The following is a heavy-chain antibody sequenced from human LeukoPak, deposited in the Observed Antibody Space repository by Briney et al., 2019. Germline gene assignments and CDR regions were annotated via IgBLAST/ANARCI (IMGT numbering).Heavy chain of an antibody. CDR2: ISYDGSNK. CDR1: GFTFSSYA. Sequence: PGGSLRLSCAASGFTFSSYAMHWVRQAPGKGLEWVAVISYDGSNKYYVDSVKGRFTISRDNSKNTLYLQMNSLRTEDTAVYYCMRESRCSSTSCLRYFDYWGQGTLVTVSS. J-gene: IGHJ4*02. D-gene: IGHD2-2*01. CDR3: MRESRCSSTSCLRYFDY. V-gene: IGHV3-30-3*01.